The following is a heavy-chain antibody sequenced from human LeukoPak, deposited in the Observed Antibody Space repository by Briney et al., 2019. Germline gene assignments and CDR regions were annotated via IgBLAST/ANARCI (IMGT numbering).Heavy chain of an antibody. CDR1: GDSINNYY. CDR3: ARVDGTAFYSMDV. CDR2: IYYSRST. J-gene: IGHJ6*02. Sequence: PSETLSFNCTVSGDSINNYYWSWIRQPPGQGLEWIGYIYYSRSTNYRPSLKSRVTISIDASKNQFSRRLKSVTAADTAVYYCARVDGTAFYSMDVWGQGTTVAVSS. D-gene: IGHD2-21*01. V-gene: IGHV4-59*01.